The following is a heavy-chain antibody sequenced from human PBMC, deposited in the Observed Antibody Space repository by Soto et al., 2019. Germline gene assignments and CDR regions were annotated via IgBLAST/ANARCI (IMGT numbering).Heavy chain of an antibody. CDR3: ARDRRGITIFGVVPEENWFDP. J-gene: IGHJ5*02. D-gene: IGHD3-3*01. Sequence: PWETLSLTCTVSGGSISSGGYYWSWIRQHPGKGLEWIGYIYYSGSTYYNPSLKSRVTISVDTSKNQFSLKLSSVTAADTAVYYCARDRRGITIFGVVPEENWFDPWGQGTLVTVSS. CDR1: GGSISSGGYY. V-gene: IGHV4-31*03. CDR2: IYYSGST.